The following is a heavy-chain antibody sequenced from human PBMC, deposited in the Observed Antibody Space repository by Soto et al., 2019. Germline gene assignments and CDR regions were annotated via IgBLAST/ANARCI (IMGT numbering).Heavy chain of an antibody. D-gene: IGHD6-19*01. V-gene: IGHV3-9*01. CDR3: AEGTESSGHEYHFDY. CDR2: ISSNSDTM. Sequence: GGSLRLSCAASGVTFDEYAMHWVRQAPGKGLEWVSGISSNSDTMYYADSVKCRFTISRDNAKNSLYLQIFSLRPEDTAFYYCAEGTESSGHEYHFDYWGQGTLVTVSS. J-gene: IGHJ4*02. CDR1: GVTFDEYA.